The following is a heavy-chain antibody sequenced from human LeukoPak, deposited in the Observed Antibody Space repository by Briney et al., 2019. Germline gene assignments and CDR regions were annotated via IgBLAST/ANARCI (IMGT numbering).Heavy chain of an antibody. CDR2: ISYDGSNK. D-gene: IGHD5-18*01. CDR1: GFTFSSYA. J-gene: IGHJ5*02. Sequence: GGSLRLSCAASGFTFSSYAMHWVRQAPGKGLGWVAVISYDGSNKYYADSVKGRFTISRNNSKNTLYLQMNSLRAEDTAVYYCARSQTVYSYGYGXFDPWGXXTLVTVSS. V-gene: IGHV3-30*04. CDR3: ARSQTVYSYGYGXFDP.